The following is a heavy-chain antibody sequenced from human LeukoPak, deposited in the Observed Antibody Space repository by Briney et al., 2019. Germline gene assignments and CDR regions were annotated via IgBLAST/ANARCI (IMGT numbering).Heavy chain of an antibody. CDR1: GFTFSSYG. CDR2: ISYDGSNK. CDR3: ARLHSSGWYEYYFDY. V-gene: IGHV3-30*03. J-gene: IGHJ4*02. D-gene: IGHD6-19*01. Sequence: GGSLRLSCAASGFTFSSYGMHWVRQAPGKGLEWVAVISYDGSNKYYADSVKGRFTISRDNSKNTLYLQMNSLRAENTAVYYCARLHSSGWYEYYFDYWGQGTLVTVSS.